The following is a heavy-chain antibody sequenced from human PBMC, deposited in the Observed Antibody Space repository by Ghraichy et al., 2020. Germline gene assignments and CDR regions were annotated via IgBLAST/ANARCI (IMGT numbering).Heavy chain of an antibody. CDR3: ARLDNRDYGDYLHYDN. D-gene: IGHD4-17*01. CDR1: GGSISSSSYY. J-gene: IGHJ4*02. V-gene: IGHV4-39*01. Sequence: SETLSLTCTVSGGSISSSSYYWGWIRQPPGKGLEWIGSIYYSGSTYYNPSLKSRVTISVDTSKNQFSLKLSSVTAADTAVYYCARLDNRDYGDYLHYDNWGQGTLVTVSS. CDR2: IYYSGST.